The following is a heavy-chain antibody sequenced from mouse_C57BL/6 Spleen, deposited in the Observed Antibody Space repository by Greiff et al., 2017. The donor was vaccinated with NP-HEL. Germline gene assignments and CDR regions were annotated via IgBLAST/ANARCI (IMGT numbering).Heavy chain of an antibody. J-gene: IGHJ1*03. CDR3: ARPYYGINWYFDV. D-gene: IGHD2-10*01. V-gene: IGHV1-26*01. CDR2: INPNNGGT. CDR1: GYTFTDYY. Sequence: VQLQQSGPELVKPGASVKISCKASGYTFTDYYMNWVKQSHGKSLEWIGDINPNNGGTSYNQKFKGKATLTVDKSSSTAYMELRSLTSEDSAVYYCARPYYGINWYFDVWGTGTTVTVSS.